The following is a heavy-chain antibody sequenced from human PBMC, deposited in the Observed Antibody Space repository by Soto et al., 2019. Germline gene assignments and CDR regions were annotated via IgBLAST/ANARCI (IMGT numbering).Heavy chain of an antibody. V-gene: IGHV3-21*01. D-gene: IGHD4-17*01. Sequence: PGGSLRLSCTASGLSFSNYAVTWVRQAPGKGLEWVSFISSTSKDTYYADSVKGRFTISRDNAKNSLYLQMNSLRAEDTAVYFCVRDSYKMSHYGVYWGQGTLVTVSS. CDR2: ISSTSKDT. CDR3: VRDSYKMSHYGVY. CDR1: GLSFSNYA. J-gene: IGHJ4*02.